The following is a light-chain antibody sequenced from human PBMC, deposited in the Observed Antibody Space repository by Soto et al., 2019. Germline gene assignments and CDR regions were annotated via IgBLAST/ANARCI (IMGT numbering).Light chain of an antibody. Sequence: EIVMTQSPATLSVSPGERSTLSCMASQSVSNNLAWYQQKHGQAPRLLFYGASTRATGIPARFSGSGSGTDFTLTISSLEPEDFAVYYCQQRSNWPLTFGGGTKVDIK. CDR2: GAS. J-gene: IGKJ4*01. V-gene: IGKV3-11*01. CDR3: QQRSNWPLT. CDR1: QSVSNN.